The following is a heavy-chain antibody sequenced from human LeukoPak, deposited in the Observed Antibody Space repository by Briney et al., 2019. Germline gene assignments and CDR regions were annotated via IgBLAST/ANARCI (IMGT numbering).Heavy chain of an antibody. Sequence: GGSLRLSCAASGFTFSSYWMSWVRQAPGKGLEWVANIKQDGSEKYYVDSVKGRFTISRDNAKNSLYLQMNSLRAEDTAVYYCARDLIRGYSYGMGYWGQGTLVTVPS. J-gene: IGHJ4*02. CDR1: GFTFSSYW. V-gene: IGHV3-7*05. D-gene: IGHD5-18*01. CDR3: ARDLIRGYSYGMGY. CDR2: IKQDGSEK.